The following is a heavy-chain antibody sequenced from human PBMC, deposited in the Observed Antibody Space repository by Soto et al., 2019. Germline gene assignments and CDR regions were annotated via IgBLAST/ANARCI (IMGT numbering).Heavy chain of an antibody. CDR1: GYSIRSGYF. Sequence: PSETLSLTCVVSGYSIRSGYFWGWIRQPPGKGLEWIGSMYHSGITYYNLSLKSRVTISVDTSKNQLSLKLSSATAADTAVYYCARSMYSTSAQLYYGMDVWGQGTTVTVSS. CDR2: MYHSGIT. CDR3: ARSMYSTSAQLYYGMDV. J-gene: IGHJ6*02. D-gene: IGHD6-6*01. V-gene: IGHV4-38-2*01.